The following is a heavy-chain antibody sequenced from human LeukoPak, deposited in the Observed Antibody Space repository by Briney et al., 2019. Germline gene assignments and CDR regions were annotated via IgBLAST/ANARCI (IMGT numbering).Heavy chain of an antibody. CDR2: IIPIFGTA. CDR1: GGTFSSYA. V-gene: IGHV1-69*01. Sequence: ASVKVSCEASGGTFSSYAISWMRQAPGQGLEWMGGIIPIFGTANYAQKFQGRVTITADESTSTAYMELSSLRSEDTAVYYCARGTVSEAVGHYWGQGTLVTVSS. D-gene: IGHD6-19*01. J-gene: IGHJ4*02. CDR3: ARGTVSEAVGHY.